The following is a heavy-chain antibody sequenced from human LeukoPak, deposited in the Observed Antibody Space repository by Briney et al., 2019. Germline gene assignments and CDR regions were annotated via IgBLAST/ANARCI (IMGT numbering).Heavy chain of an antibody. CDR3: ARPYYYDSRIDP. Sequence: PSQTLSLTCTVSGVSISSGDYYWSWIRQPPGKGLEWIGYMYSSGSTYYNLSLKSRATISVDTSKNQFSLKLSSVTAADTAVYYCARPYYYDSRIDPWGQGTLVTVSS. V-gene: IGHV4-30-4*01. CDR1: GVSISSGDYY. CDR2: MYSSGST. J-gene: IGHJ5*02. D-gene: IGHD3-22*01.